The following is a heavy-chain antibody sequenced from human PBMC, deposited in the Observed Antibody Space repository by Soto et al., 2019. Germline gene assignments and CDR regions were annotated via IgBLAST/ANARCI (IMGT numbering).Heavy chain of an antibody. J-gene: IGHJ4*01. V-gene: IGHV3-15*07. D-gene: IGHD3-22*01. CDR2: IKSKTDGGTA. CDR1: GVTFSNAW. CDR3: TTDSYSTIIVVRFDY. Sequence: GGSMGLSCAASGVTFSNAWINGVRQATGKGLEWVGRIKSKTDGGTADFAAPVKGRFAISRDDSKNTVYLQMNSLKTEDTAVYYCTTDSYSTIIVVRFDYWGHGTLVTVSS.